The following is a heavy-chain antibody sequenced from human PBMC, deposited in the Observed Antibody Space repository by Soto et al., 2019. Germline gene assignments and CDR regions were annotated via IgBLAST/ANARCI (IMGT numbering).Heavy chain of an antibody. CDR3: ATAIAAAASSSFDY. CDR2: FDPEDGET. CDR1: GYTITELS. V-gene: IGHV1-24*01. D-gene: IGHD6-13*01. Sequence: ASVKVSCKVSGYTITELSMHWVRQAPGKGLEWMGGFDPEDGETIYAQKFQGRVTMTEDTSTDTAYMELSSLRSEDTAVYYCATAIAAAASSSFDYWGQGTLVTVSS. J-gene: IGHJ4*02.